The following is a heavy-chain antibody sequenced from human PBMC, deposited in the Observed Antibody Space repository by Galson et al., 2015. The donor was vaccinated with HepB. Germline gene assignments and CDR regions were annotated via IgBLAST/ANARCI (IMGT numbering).Heavy chain of an antibody. CDR1: GGSFSGYY. CDR3: ARERKRSSTRPIVVVPKWFDP. D-gene: IGHD2-2*01. Sequence: LSLTCAVYGGSFSGYYWSWIRQPPGKGLEWIGEINHSGSTNYNPSLKSRVTISVDTSKNQFSLKLSSVTAADTAVYYCARERKRSSTRPIVVVPKWFDPWGQGTLVTVSS. CDR2: INHSGST. V-gene: IGHV4-34*01. J-gene: IGHJ5*02.